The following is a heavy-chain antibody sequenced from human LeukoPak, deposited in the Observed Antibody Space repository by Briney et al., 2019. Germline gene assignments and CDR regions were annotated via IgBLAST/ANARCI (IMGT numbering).Heavy chain of an antibody. CDR2: IYYSGST. Sequence: SETLSLTCTVSGGSIASYYWSWIRQPPGKGLEWIGYIYYSGSTNYNPSLKSRVTISVDTSKNQFSLKLTSVTAADTALYYCARATTAYCTGGICPNFDYWGQGTLVTVSS. CDR3: ARATTAYCTGGICPNFDY. J-gene: IGHJ4*02. CDR1: GGSIASYY. D-gene: IGHD2-8*02. V-gene: IGHV4-59*01.